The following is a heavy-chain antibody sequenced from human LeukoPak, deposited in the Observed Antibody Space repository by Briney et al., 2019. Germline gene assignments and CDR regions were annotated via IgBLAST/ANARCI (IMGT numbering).Heavy chain of an antibody. V-gene: IGHV4-39*01. CDR1: GGSISSSSYY. CDR2: IYYSGST. Sequence: SETLSLTCTVSGGSISSSSYYWGWIRQPPGKGLEWIGSIYYSGSTYYNPSLKSRVTISVDTSKNQFSLKLSSVTAADTAVYYCARSGVEGQLCLFDYWGQGTLVTVSS. J-gene: IGHJ4*02. CDR3: ARSGVEGQLCLFDY. D-gene: IGHD3-16*01.